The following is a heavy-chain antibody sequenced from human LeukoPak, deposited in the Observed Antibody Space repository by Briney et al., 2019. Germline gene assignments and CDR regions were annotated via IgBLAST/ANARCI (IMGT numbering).Heavy chain of an antibody. CDR2: IYSGGAT. Sequence: GGSLRLPCAVSEFTVSNNYMSWVRQAPGKGPEWVSLIYSGGATYYADSVRGRFTISRDNSKNTLYLQMNSLRVEDTAVYYCARDPRWYDPWGQGALVTVSS. J-gene: IGHJ5*02. CDR1: EFTVSNNY. CDR3: ARDPRWYDP. V-gene: IGHV3-53*01.